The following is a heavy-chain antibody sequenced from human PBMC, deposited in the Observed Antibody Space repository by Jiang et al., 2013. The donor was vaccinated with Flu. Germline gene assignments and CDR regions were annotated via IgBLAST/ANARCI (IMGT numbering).Heavy chain of an antibody. Sequence: GPGLVKPSETLSLTCTVSGGSISSSINYWGWIRQPPGKGLEWIGSIHYSGSTYYNASLKSRVTISVDTSKNQFSLRLSSVTAADTAVYYCARHGDYGGPPGYWGQGALVTVSS. J-gene: IGHJ4*02. D-gene: IGHD4-23*01. CDR2: IHYSGST. CDR3: ARHGDYGGPPGY. CDR1: GGSISSSINY. V-gene: IGHV4-39*01.